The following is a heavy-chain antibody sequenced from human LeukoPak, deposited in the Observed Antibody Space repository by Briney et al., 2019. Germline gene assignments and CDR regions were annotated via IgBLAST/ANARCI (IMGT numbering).Heavy chain of an antibody. J-gene: IGHJ6*03. V-gene: IGHV4-39*07. D-gene: IGHD2/OR15-2a*01. CDR1: GGSISSSSYS. CDR3: ARLSRGPRYRPYYYYYYYMDV. Sequence: SETLSLTCTVSGGSISSSSYSWGWIRQPPGKGLEWIGSVYYSGSTNYNPSLKSRVTISVDTSKNQFSLKLSSVTAADTAVYYCARLSRGPRYRPYYYYYYYMDVWGKGTTVTISS. CDR2: VYYSGST.